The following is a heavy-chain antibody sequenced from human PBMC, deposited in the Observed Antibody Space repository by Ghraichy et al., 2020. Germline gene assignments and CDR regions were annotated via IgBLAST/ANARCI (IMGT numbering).Heavy chain of an antibody. D-gene: IGHD2-15*01. V-gene: IGHV4-59*01. Sequence: SETLSLTCTVSGDSISNYYWSWIRQPPGKGLEWIGYISYSGSTNYNPSLKSRVTISVDTSKNQFSLKLSSVTAADTAVYYCARIPPKYSSSGTCYLYYYYGVDVWGQGTTVTVSS. J-gene: IGHJ6*02. CDR1: GDSISNYY. CDR2: ISYSGST. CDR3: ARIPPKYSSSGTCYLYYYYGVDV.